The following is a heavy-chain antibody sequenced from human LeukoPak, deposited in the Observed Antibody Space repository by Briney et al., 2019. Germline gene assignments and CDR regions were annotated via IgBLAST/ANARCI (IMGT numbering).Heavy chain of an antibody. V-gene: IGHV3-11*06. CDR3: ARGHFELWY. CDR2: ISSSSSYT. Sequence: GGSLRLSCAASGLTFSDYYMSWIRQAPGKGLEWVSYISSSSSYTTYADSVKGRFTISRDDAKNSLYLQMNSLRAEDTAVYHCARGHFELWYWGQGTLVTVSS. D-gene: IGHD3-9*01. CDR1: GLTFSDYY. J-gene: IGHJ1*01.